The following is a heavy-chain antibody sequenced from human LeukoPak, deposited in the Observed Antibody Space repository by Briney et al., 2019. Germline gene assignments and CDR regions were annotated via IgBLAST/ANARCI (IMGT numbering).Heavy chain of an antibody. J-gene: IGHJ4*02. V-gene: IGHV3-7*01. CDR1: GFTFSSYW. CDR2: IKEDGSEK. D-gene: IGHD2-2*01. Sequence: PGGSLRLSCAASGFTFSSYWMSWVRQAPGKGLEWVANIKEDGSEKSYVDSVKGRFTVSRDNAENSLYLQMNSLRVEDTAVYYCARAPTVLVGYCSSSSCQADYWGQGTLVTVSS. CDR3: ARAPTVLVGYCSSSSCQADY.